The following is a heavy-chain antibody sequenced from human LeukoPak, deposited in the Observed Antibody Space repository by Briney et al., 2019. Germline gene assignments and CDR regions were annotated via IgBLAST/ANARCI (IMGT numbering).Heavy chain of an antibody. J-gene: IGHJ4*02. Sequence: ASVKVSCKASGYTFTSYYMHWVRQAPGQGLEWMGIINPSGGSTSYAQKFQGRVTMTRNTSTSTAYMELSSLRSEDTAVYYCARDEYYYGSGSYSDYWGQGTLVTVSS. CDR2: INPSGGST. CDR1: GYTFTSYY. V-gene: IGHV1-46*01. D-gene: IGHD3-10*01. CDR3: ARDEYYYGSGSYSDY.